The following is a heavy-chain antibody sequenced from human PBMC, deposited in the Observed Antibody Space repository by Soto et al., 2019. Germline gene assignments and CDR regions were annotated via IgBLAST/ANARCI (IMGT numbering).Heavy chain of an antibody. CDR2: IVVDSNTA. J-gene: IGHJ4*02. CDR3: ARAIKRWEVNYYFDF. V-gene: IGHV1-69*06. Sequence: QVVLLQSGAEVKEPGSSVRVSCQVSGSTFNNFAFSWVRQAPGHGPEWMGGIVVDSNTAEYSQRFQDRVTITGETSTVNLYMELGSLTFEDTAVYYCARAIKRWEVNYYFDFWGQGTLVTVSS. D-gene: IGHD1-26*01. CDR1: GSTFNNFA.